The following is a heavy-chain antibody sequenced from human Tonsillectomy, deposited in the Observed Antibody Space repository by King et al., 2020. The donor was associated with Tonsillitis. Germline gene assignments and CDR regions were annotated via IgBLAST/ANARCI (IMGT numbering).Heavy chain of an antibody. J-gene: IGHJ4*02. CDR3: ARERVHSSGWGIDY. Sequence: QLVQSGGGVVQPGRSLRLSCAASGFAFSSHGMHWVRQAPGKGLEWVAVISYDAKRENYADSVKGRFTISRDNSKNTLYLQMNSLRAEDTAVYYCARERVHSSGWGIDYWGQGSLVTVSS. V-gene: IGHV3-33*05. CDR2: ISYDAKRE. D-gene: IGHD6-19*01. CDR1: GFAFSSHG.